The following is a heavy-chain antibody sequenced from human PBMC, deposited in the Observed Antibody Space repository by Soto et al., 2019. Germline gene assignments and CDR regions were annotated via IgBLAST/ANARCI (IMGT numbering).Heavy chain of an antibody. Sequence: QVQLQESGPGLVKPSETLSLICTVSGDSISNSYWSWIRQPPGKGLEWIGDIYYTGSTNYNPSLTRRVTISMVTSKKQFSLRMTSETAGDRAVYYCAKYSGFVDSWGPGTLVTVSS. J-gene: IGHJ4*02. CDR2: IYYTGST. D-gene: IGHD2-21*01. CDR3: AKYSGFVDS. CDR1: GDSISNSY. V-gene: IGHV4-59*01.